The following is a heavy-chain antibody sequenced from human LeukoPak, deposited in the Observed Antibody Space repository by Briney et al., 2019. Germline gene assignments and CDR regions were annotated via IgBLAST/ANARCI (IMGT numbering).Heavy chain of an antibody. CDR3: ATIQRDHAFDI. J-gene: IGHJ3*02. CDR2: INHSGST. CDR1: GGSISIYY. D-gene: IGHD6-25*01. Sequence: SETLSLTCTVCGGSISIYYWSWIRQPPGKGLEWIGEINHSGSTNYNPSLKSRVTISVDTSKNQFSLKLSSVTAADTAVYYCATIQRDHAFDIWGQGTMVTVSS. V-gene: IGHV4-34*01.